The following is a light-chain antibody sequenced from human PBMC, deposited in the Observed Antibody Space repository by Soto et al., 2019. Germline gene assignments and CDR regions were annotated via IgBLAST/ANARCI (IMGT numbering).Light chain of an antibody. CDR3: QQRADWPLVT. CDR2: DAS. J-gene: IGKJ3*01. V-gene: IGKV3-11*01. CDR1: QTVSRY. Sequence: EIVLTQSPATLSLSPGERATLSCRASQTVSRYLAWYQQKPGQAPRLLIYDASDRASGIPARFSGSGSGTDFTLTIRSLEPEDFAVYHCQQRADWPLVTFGPGTKVDI.